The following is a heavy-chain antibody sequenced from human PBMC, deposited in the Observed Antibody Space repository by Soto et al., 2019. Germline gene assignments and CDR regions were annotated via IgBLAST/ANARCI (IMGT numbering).Heavy chain of an antibody. D-gene: IGHD6-13*01. CDR1: GGYISGYC. J-gene: IGHJ6*02. V-gene: IGHV4-34*01. Sequence: SETNSVTCTVFGGYISGYCLRWIRQNTGKGLEWIGEINHSGSTNYNPSLKSRVTISVDTSKNQFSLKLSSVTAADTAVYYCARVRVAAAIRVYYYYGMDVWGQGTTVTVSS. CDR3: ARVRVAAAIRVYYYYGMDV. CDR2: INHSGST.